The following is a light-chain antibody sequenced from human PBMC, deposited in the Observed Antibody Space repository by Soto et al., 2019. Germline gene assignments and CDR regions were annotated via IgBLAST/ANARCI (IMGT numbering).Light chain of an antibody. J-gene: IGLJ3*02. Sequence: QSALTQPRSVSGSPGQSVTISCTGTSSDVGGYNYVSWYQQHPGKVPKLMIYDVSKRPSGVPDRFSGSKSGNTASLTISWLQAEDEADYYCCSYAGRYKVEFGGGTKLTVL. CDR2: DVS. V-gene: IGLV2-11*01. CDR1: SSDVGGYNY. CDR3: CSYAGRYKVE.